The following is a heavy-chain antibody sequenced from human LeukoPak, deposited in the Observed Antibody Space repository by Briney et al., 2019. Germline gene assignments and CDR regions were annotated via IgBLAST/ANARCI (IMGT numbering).Heavy chain of an antibody. CDR2: MYYSGST. V-gene: IGHV4-30-4*01. J-gene: IGHJ5*02. D-gene: IGHD3-22*01. CDR1: GGSISSGDYY. Sequence: SQTLSLTCTVSGGSISSGDYYWSWIRQPPGKGLVWIAYMYYSGSTYYNPSLKSRVTMSADTSKNHLSLKLSSVTAADTAVYYCARPYYYDSRIDPWGQGILVTVSS. CDR3: ARPYYYDSRIDP.